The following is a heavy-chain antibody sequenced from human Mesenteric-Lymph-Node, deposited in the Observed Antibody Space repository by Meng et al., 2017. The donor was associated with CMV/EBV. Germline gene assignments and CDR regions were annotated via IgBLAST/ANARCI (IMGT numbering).Heavy chain of an antibody. CDR2: IYYTGRT. CDR3: AREKPVAGEGLIDY. CDR1: GYSISSGGYY. Sequence: SGYSISSGGYYWSWIRQHPGKGLEWIGYIYYTGRTYYNPSLKSRFTISVDLSKNHFSLNLISVTATDTAVYYCAREKPVAGEGLIDYWGQGTLVTVSS. D-gene: IGHD6-19*01. J-gene: IGHJ4*02. V-gene: IGHV4-31*02.